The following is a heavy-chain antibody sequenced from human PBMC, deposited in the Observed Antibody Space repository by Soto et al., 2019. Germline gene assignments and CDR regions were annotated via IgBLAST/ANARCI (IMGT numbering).Heavy chain of an antibody. Sequence: GESLKISCAASGFTFSSYWMSWVRQAPGKGLEWVANIKQDGSEKYYVDSVKGRFTISRDNAKNSLYLQMNSLRAEDTAVYYCARDRSVVPVGKYYYYYSGMDVWGQGTTVTVSS. J-gene: IGHJ6*02. V-gene: IGHV3-7*01. D-gene: IGHD1-1*01. CDR2: IKQDGSEK. CDR3: ARDRSVVPVGKYYYYYSGMDV. CDR1: GFTFSSYW.